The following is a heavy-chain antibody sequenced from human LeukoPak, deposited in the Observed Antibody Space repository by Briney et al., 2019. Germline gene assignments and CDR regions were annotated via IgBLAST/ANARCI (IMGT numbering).Heavy chain of an antibody. CDR1: GFSFSSYG. CDR2: IWSDGSNE. V-gene: IGHV3-33*06. D-gene: IGHD2-15*01. CDR3: VKSPLNLGYCSGGSCHYFDY. Sequence: PGGSLRLSCAASGFSFSSYGMHWVRQSPGKGLEWVAVIWSDGSNENYAHSVKGRFTISRDNSKNTLYLQMNSLRTEDTAVYYCVKSPLNLGYCSGGSCHYFDYWGQGTLVTVSS. J-gene: IGHJ4*02.